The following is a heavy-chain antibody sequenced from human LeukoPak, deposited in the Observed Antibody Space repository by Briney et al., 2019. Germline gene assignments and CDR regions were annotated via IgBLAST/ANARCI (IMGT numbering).Heavy chain of an antibody. CDR1: GFTFSSYA. CDR2: ISGSGGRT. D-gene: IGHD3-16*01. V-gene: IGHV3-23*01. Sequence: GGSLRLSCAASGFTFSSYAMSWVRQAPGKGLEWVSAISGSGGRTYYADSVKGRFTISRDNSKDTLYLQMNSLRAEDTAVYYCAKDGGSLGEVRNWGQGTLVTVSS. J-gene: IGHJ4*02. CDR3: AKDGGSLGEVRN.